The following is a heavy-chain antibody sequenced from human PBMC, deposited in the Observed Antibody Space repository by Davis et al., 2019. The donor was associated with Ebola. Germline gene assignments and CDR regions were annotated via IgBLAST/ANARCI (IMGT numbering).Heavy chain of an antibody. CDR1: GFTFSSYA. CDR2: ISCIGGST. Sequence: PGGSLRLSCAASGFTFSSYAMSWVRPAPGTGLEWVSAISCIGGSTYYADSVKGRFTISRDNSKNTLYLQMTSLRAEDTAVYYCAKDAAAYYYDSRGYYDPVLDYWGQGTLVTVSS. CDR3: AKDAAAYYYDSRGYYDPVLDY. D-gene: IGHD3-22*01. V-gene: IGHV3-23*01. J-gene: IGHJ4*02.